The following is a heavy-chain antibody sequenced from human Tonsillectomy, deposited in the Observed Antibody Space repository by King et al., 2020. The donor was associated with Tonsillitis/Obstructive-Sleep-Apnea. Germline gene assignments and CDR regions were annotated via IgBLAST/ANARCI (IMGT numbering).Heavy chain of an antibody. CDR2: IYYSGST. D-gene: IGHD4-17*01. J-gene: IGHJ6*03. Sequence: LQLQESGPGLVKPSETLSLTCTVSGGSISSSSYYWGWIRQPPGKGLEWIGSIYYSGSTYYNPSLKSRVTLSVDTSKNQFSLKLSSVTAADTAVYYCASTVTYYYYYYMDVWGKGTTVTVSS. V-gene: IGHV4-39*01. CDR1: GGSISSSSYY. CDR3: ASTVTYYYYYYMDV.